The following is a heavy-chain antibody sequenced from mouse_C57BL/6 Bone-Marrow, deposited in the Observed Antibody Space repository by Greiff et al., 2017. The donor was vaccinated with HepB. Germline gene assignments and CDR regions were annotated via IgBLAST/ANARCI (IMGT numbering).Heavy chain of an antibody. D-gene: IGHD1-1*01. Sequence: DVKLVESGGGLVKPGGSLKLSCAASGFTFSSYAMSWVRQTPEKRLEWVATISDGGSYTYYPDNVKGRFTISRDNAKNNLYLQMSHLKSEDTAMYYCARGYYGRSYDWYFDVWGTGTTVTVSS. J-gene: IGHJ1*03. V-gene: IGHV5-4*03. CDR1: GFTFSSYA. CDR3: ARGYYGRSYDWYFDV. CDR2: ISDGGSYT.